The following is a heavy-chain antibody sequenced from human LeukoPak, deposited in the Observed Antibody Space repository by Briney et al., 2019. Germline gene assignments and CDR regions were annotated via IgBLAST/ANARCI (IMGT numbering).Heavy chain of an antibody. V-gene: IGHV4-34*01. Sequence: SETLSLTCDVFGGSFTDYFWTWIRQSPGKGLEWIGEINDYTANTNYKPSLNSRVSISLEKSKNQFSLELRSVTAADTAVYYCARGRIAKIVVVHSFHYGMDVWGQGTTVTVSS. CDR1: GGSFTDYF. CDR2: INDYTANT. CDR3: ARGRIAKIVVVHSFHYGMDV. J-gene: IGHJ6*02. D-gene: IGHD3-22*01.